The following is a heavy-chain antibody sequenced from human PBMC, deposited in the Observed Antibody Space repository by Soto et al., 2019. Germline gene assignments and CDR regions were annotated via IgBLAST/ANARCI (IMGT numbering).Heavy chain of an antibody. J-gene: IGHJ3*02. Sequence: ASVKVSCKASGYTFTSYDINWVRQATGQGLEWMGWMNPNSGNTGYAQKFQGRVTITADESTSTAYMELSSLRSEDTAVYYCARDSSAYYYDSSGPPPGAFDIWGQGTMVTVSS. D-gene: IGHD3-22*01. CDR2: MNPNSGNT. CDR1: GYTFTSYD. CDR3: ARDSSAYYYDSSGPPPGAFDI. V-gene: IGHV1-8*01.